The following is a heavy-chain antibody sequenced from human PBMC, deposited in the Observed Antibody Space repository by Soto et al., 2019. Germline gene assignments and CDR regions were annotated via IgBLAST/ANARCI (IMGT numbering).Heavy chain of an antibody. J-gene: IGHJ4*02. CDR1: GGSISSNY. Sequence: SETLSLTCTVSGGSISSNYWSWIRQPPGKGLEWIGYMYNTGSTDYNPSFKSRVTISVDTSKNQFFLRLTSVTAADTAVYYCARATIRGHQVEGQPPTSQTLDYWGQGILVTVSS. CDR3: ARATIRGHQVEGQPPTSQTLDY. D-gene: IGHD1-26*01. CDR2: MYNTGST. V-gene: IGHV4-59*12.